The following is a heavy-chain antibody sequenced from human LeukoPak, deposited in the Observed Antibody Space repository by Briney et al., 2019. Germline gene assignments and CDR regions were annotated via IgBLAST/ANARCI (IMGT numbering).Heavy chain of an antibody. CDR1: GFTFSSYG. Sequence: GGSLRLSCAASGFTFSSYGMHWVRQAPGKGLEWVAFIRYDGSNKYYADSVKGRFTISRDNSKNTLYLQMNSLRAEDTAVYYCAKDLYDFWSGYFLYYMDVWGKGTTVTVSS. J-gene: IGHJ6*03. D-gene: IGHD3-3*01. V-gene: IGHV3-30*02. CDR2: IRYDGSNK. CDR3: AKDLYDFWSGYFLYYMDV.